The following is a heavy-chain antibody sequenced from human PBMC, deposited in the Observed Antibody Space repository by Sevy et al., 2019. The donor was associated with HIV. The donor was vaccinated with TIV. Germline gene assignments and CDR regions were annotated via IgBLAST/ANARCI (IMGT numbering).Heavy chain of an antibody. CDR3: ARKSMYCSGGSCSYYFDY. V-gene: IGHV5-51*01. CDR1: GYSFSRSW. CDR2: IYPGRSET. Sequence: GESLKISCKTSGYSFSRSWFGWVRQMPGKGLEWMRIIYPGRSETTYSPSLHGQVTISVDKSINTAYLQWASLKASDSAMYYCARKSMYCSGGSCSYYFDYWGQGTLVTVSS. J-gene: IGHJ4*02. D-gene: IGHD2-15*01.